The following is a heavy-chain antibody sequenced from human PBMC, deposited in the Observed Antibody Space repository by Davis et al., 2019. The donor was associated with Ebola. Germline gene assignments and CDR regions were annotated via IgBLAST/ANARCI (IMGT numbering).Heavy chain of an antibody. J-gene: IGHJ4*02. CDR3: ARGGVAYSDLDY. CDR1: GGSIRSSSHY. V-gene: IGHV4-39*02. Sequence: SETLSLTCTVSGGSIRSSSHYWGWIRQAPGKGLEWMGSIFRTGATSYNPSLKSRVTLSVDTSKNHFSLKLSSVTAADTAVYYCARGGVAYSDLDYWGQGTLVAVSS. D-gene: IGHD2-21*01. CDR2: IFRTGAT.